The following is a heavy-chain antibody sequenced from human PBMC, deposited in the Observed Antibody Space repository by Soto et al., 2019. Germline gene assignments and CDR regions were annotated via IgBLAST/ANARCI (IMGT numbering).Heavy chain of an antibody. V-gene: IGHV3-23*01. Sequence: EVQLLVSGGDLVQPGGSLRLSCVASGFTFGSPAMSWVRQAPGEGLEWVSTITDTGGDSKSADSVRGRFAISRDNSRNTLYLQMSSLRAEDSAVYYCASGSKDSYPGSRIFDFWGRGTLVTVSS. J-gene: IGHJ4*01. CDR1: GFTFGSPA. CDR3: ASGSKDSYPGSRIFDF. CDR2: ITDTGGDS. D-gene: IGHD3-10*01.